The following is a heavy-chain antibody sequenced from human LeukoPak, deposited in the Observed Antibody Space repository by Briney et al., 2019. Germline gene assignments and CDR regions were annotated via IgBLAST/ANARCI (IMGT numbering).Heavy chain of an antibody. D-gene: IGHD3-3*01. CDR3: ARGVPYDSWSGPHYSDY. V-gene: IGHV3-7*01. CDR1: RFTLSTYW. J-gene: IGHJ4*02. CDR2: IKQDGSQE. Sequence: GGSLRLSCEASRFTLSTYWMSWVRQAPGKGLEWVAHIKQDGSQEYYVDSVKGRFTISRDSAKNSLYLQMNSPRAEDTAVYYCARGVPYDSWSGPHYSDYWGQGTLVTVSS.